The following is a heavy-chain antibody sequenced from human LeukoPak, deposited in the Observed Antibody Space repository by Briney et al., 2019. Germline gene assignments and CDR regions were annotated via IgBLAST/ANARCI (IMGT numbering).Heavy chain of an antibody. CDR1: GFTFSSYT. CDR2: ISSSSSYI. V-gene: IGHV3-21*06. Sequence: KPGGSLRLSCAASGFTFSSYTMNWVRQAPGKGLEWVSSISSSSSYIYYADSVKGRFTISRDNAKNSLYLQMNSLRAEDTVVYYCARDTYDILTGYYKWAFDIWGQGTMVTVSS. J-gene: IGHJ3*02. D-gene: IGHD3-9*01. CDR3: ARDTYDILTGYYKWAFDI.